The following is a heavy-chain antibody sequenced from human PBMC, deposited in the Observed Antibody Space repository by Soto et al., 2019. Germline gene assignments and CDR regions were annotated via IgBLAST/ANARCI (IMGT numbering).Heavy chain of an antibody. J-gene: IGHJ6*03. Sequence: GGSLRLSCAASGFTFSSYWMHWVRQAPGKGLVWVSRINSYGSSTSYADSVKGRFTISRDNAKNTLYLQMNSLRAEDTAVYYCARDLGYCSGGSCYNYYYYYMDVWGKGTTVTVSS. CDR3: ARDLGYCSGGSCYNYYYYYMDV. V-gene: IGHV3-74*01. CDR2: INSYGSST. D-gene: IGHD2-15*01. CDR1: GFTFSSYW.